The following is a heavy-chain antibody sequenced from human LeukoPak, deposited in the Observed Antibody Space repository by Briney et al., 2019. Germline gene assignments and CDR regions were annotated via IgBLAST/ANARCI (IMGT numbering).Heavy chain of an antibody. CDR1: GGSISSYY. D-gene: IGHD5-18*01. Sequence: SETLSLTCTVSGGSISSYYWSWIRQPPGKGLEWIGYIYYSGSTNYNPSLKSRVTISADTSKNQFSLKLSTVTAADTAVYSCARHEGYSYAFAYWGQGTLVTVSS. CDR3: ARHEGYSYAFAY. V-gene: IGHV4-59*08. CDR2: IYYSGST. J-gene: IGHJ4*02.